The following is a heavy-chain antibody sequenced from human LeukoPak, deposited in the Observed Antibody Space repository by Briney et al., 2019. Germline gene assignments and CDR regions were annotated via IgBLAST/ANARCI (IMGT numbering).Heavy chain of an antibody. CDR2: INHSGST. J-gene: IGHJ4*02. D-gene: IGHD3-10*01. CDR1: GFTFSDYY. V-gene: IGHV4-34*01. Sequence: LRLSCAASGFTFSDYYMSWIRQPPGKGLEWIGEINHSGSTNYNPSLKSRVTISVDTSKNQFSLKLSSVTAADTAVYYCARAVTMVRGVYFDYWGQGTLVTVSS. CDR3: ARAVTMVRGVYFDY.